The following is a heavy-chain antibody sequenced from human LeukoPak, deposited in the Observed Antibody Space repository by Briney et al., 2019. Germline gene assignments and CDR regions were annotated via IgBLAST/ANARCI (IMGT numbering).Heavy chain of an antibody. CDR1: GLSFSSYT. D-gene: IGHD2-21*02. J-gene: IGHJ4*02. CDR2: ISSTSGYI. V-gene: IGHV3-21*04. CDR3: AKELRLVTTKDY. Sequence: GGSLRLSCAPSGLSFSSYTIHWVRQAPGKGLEWVSSISSTSGYIHYADSVKGRFTISRDNSKNTLYLQMNSLRAEDTAVYYCAKELRLVTTKDYWGQGTLVTVSS.